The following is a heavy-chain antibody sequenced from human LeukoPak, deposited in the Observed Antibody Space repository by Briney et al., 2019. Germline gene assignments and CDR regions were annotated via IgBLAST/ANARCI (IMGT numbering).Heavy chain of an antibody. V-gene: IGHV4-4*07. CDR1: GGSISSYY. Sequence: PSETLSLTCTVSGGSISSYYWSWIRQPAGKGLEWIGRIYTSGSTNYNPSLKSRVTMSVDTSTNQFSLKLSSVTAADTAVYYCAGLYYDYIWGSYEGGAFDIWGQGTMVTVSS. CDR2: IYTSGST. J-gene: IGHJ3*02. D-gene: IGHD3-16*01. CDR3: AGLYYDYIWGSYEGGAFDI.